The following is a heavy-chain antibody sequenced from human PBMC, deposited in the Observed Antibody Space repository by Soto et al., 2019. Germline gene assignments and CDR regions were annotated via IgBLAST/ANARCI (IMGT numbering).Heavy chain of an antibody. V-gene: IGHV4-34*01. CDR1: GGSFSGYY. J-gene: IGHJ4*02. Sequence: QVQLQQWGAGLLKPSETLSLTCAVYGGSFSGYYWSWIRQPPGKGLEWIGEINHSGSTNYNPSLKSRVTISVDTSKNQFALKLSSVTAADTAVYYCARTAGNYDILTGYYGYWGQGTLVTVSS. CDR3: ARTAGNYDILTGYYGY. CDR2: INHSGST. D-gene: IGHD3-9*01.